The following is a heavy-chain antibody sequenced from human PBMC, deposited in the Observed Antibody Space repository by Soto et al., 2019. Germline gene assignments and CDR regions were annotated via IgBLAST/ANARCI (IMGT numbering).Heavy chain of an antibody. V-gene: IGHV4-34*01. Sequence: SETLSLTCAVYGGSFSGYYWSWIRQPPGKGLEWIGYIYYSGSAYYNPSLKSRVTISVDTSKNQFSLMLTSVTAADTAVYYCARSSDYYSDYWGQGTLVTVSS. CDR1: GGSFSGYY. CDR3: ARSSDYYSDY. J-gene: IGHJ4*02. D-gene: IGHD3-3*01. CDR2: IYYSGSA.